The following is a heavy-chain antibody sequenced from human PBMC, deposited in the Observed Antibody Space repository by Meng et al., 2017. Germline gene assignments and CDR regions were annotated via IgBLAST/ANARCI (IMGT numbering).Heavy chain of an antibody. CDR2: INPSGCST. D-gene: IGHD1-1*01. V-gene: IGHV1-46*01. Sequence: AAVKVSCMASGYTFTSYYMHGVRHPPGQRLEWMGIINPSGCSTSYAQKFQGRVTMTRDTSMSTVYMELGSLRSEDTAVYYCARVNDQDGGAFDIWGQGTMVTVSS. J-gene: IGHJ3*02. CDR1: GYTFTSYY. CDR3: ARVNDQDGGAFDI.